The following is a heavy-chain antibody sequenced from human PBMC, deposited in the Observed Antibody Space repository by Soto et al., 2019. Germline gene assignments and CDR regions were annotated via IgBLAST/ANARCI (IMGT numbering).Heavy chain of an antibody. CDR2: IRSKPNSYAT. V-gene: IGHV3-73*02. J-gene: IGHJ6*02. CDR3: AGDHYYNMDV. Sequence: EVQLVESGGGLVQPGGSLKLSCAASGFPFSGSAMHWVRQASGKGLEWAGRIRSKPNSYATTYAASVKGRFTISRNDSKNTAYLQMNSLKAEDTAVYYCAGDHYYNMDVWGRGTTVTVSS. CDR1: GFPFSGSA. D-gene: IGHD7-27*01.